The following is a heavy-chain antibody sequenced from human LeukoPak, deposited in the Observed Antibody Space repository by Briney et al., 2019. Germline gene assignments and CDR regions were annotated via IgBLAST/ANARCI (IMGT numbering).Heavy chain of an antibody. CDR3: AMDTADGGTIDY. CDR2: INAGNGNT. V-gene: IGHV1-3*01. D-gene: IGHD5-18*01. CDR1: GFTFTTYA. J-gene: IGHJ4*02. Sequence: ASVKVSCKTSGFTFTTYAMHWVRQAPGQRLEWMGWINAGNGNTQYSQKFQGRVTITRDTSASTAYMELSSLRSEDTAVYYCAMDTADGGTIDYWGQGTLVTVSS.